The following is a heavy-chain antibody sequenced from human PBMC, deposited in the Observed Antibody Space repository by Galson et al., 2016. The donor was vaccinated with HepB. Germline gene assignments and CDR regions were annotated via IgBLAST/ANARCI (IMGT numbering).Heavy chain of an antibody. J-gene: IGHJ4*02. D-gene: IGHD6-19*01. CDR2: IDGPTPNT. CDR1: GFTFRNYA. Sequence: SLRLSCVASGFTFRNYALSWVRRAPGKGLEWVSHIDGPTPNTHYADSVRGRFSIYRDNSRGTLYLQMDSLTAEDSAIYYCTTWLSHHFDYWGQGTRVTVSS. CDR3: TTWLSHHFDY. V-gene: IGHV3-23*01.